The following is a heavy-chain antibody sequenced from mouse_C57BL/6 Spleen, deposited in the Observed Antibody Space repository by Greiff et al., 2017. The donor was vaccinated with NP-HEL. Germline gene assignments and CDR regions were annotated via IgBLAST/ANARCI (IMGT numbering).Heavy chain of an antibody. Sequence: QVQLQQSGAELARPGASVKLSCKASGYTFTSYGISWVKQRTGQGLEWIGEIYPRSGNTYYNEKFKGKATLTAEKSSSTAYLELRSLTSEDSAVYFCAHKDYAMDYWGQGTSVTVSS. CDR1: GYTFTSYG. V-gene: IGHV1-81*01. CDR3: AHKDYAMDY. CDR2: IYPRSGNT. J-gene: IGHJ4*01.